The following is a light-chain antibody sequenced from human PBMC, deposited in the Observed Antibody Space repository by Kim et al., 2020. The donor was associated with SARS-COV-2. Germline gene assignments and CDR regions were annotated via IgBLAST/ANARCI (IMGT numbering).Light chain of an antibody. V-gene: IGLV3-21*04. J-gene: IGLJ2*01. CDR1: NMGTKG. Sequence: PRKTARITCGGNNMGTKGVHGYQQKPGQAPVLVIYYDSDRPSGIPERFSGSNSGNTATLTITRVEAGDEADYYCQVWDSSSDHVVFGGGTQLTVL. CDR3: QVWDSSSDHVV. CDR2: YDS.